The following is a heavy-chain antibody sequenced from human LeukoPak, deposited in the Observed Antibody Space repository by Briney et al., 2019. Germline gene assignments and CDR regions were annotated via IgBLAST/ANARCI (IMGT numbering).Heavy chain of an antibody. CDR1: GFPFGDYS. J-gene: IGHJ4*02. V-gene: IGHV3-49*04. D-gene: IGHD3-10*01. Sequence: GGSLRLSCTASGFPFGDYSMIWVRQAPGKGLEGVGSIRGETYGGTTEYAASVKGRLILSRDDSKSIAYLQLSSLKTEDTAVYYCTREKIPGLFGVLFWGQGTLVTVSS. CDR2: IRGETYGGTT. CDR3: TREKIPGLFGVLF.